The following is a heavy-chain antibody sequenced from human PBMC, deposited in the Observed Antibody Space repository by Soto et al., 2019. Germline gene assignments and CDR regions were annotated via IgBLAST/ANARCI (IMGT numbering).Heavy chain of an antibody. CDR2: IHHSGSA. CDR3: ASVAVITVTTGGAFDF. J-gene: IGHJ4*02. CDR1: GASLRSGGYS. D-gene: IGHD2-15*01. Sequence: QVHLQESGSRLVKPSETLSLTCAVSGASLRSGGYSWSWIRQPPGKGLEWIGYIHHSGSAYYTTSLRSRVTMSVDLSKDQFFLKLSSVTAADTAVYFCASVAVITVTTGGAFDFWGQGILVSVSS. V-gene: IGHV4-30-2*01.